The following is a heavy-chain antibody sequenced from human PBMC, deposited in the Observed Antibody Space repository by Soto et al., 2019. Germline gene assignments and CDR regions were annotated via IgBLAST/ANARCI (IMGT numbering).Heavy chain of an antibody. CDR3: ARDRKYYDFWSGYLHPYYYYGMDV. Sequence: PSETLSLTCTVSGGSISSGDYYWSWIRQPPGKGLEWIGYIYYSGSTYYNPSLKSRVTISVDTSKNQFSLKLSSVTAADTAVYYCARDRKYYDFWSGYLHPYYYYGMDVWGQGTTVTVSS. V-gene: IGHV4-30-4*01. CDR2: IYYSGST. CDR1: GGSISSGDYY. D-gene: IGHD3-3*01. J-gene: IGHJ6*02.